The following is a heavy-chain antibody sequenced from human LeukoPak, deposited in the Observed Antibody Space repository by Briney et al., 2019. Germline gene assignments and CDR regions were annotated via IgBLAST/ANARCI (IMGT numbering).Heavy chain of an antibody. CDR1: GFTVSSNY. CDR2: IYSGGST. D-gene: IGHD3-22*01. Sequence: GESLKISCAASGFTVSSNYMSWVRQAPGKGLEWVSVIYSGGSTYYADSVKGRFTISRDNSKNTLYLQMNSLRAEDTAVYYCATPHSDSSGYFDYWGQGTLVTVSS. V-gene: IGHV3-53*01. J-gene: IGHJ4*02. CDR3: ATPHSDSSGYFDY.